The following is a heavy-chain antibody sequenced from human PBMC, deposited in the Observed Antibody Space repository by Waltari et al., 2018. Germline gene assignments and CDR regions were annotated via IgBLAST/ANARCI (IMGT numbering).Heavy chain of an antibody. CDR1: GFTFRIYG. Sequence: QVQLVESGGGGVQPGGSLRLSCAASGFTFRIYGMHWVRQAQGKGLEWVTFIRYDGSNKYYAGSVKGRFTISRDNSKNTLYLHMNNLGPEDTAVYYCARDRGWPNYVDYWGQGTLVTVSS. J-gene: IGHJ4*02. D-gene: IGHD3-10*02. CDR2: IRYDGSNK. CDR3: ARDRGWPNYVDY. V-gene: IGHV3-30*02.